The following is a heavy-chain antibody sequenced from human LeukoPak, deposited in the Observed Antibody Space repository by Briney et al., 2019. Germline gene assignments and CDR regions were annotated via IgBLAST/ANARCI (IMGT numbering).Heavy chain of an antibody. J-gene: IGHJ6*02. CDR3: ARDRILTGYYYYYGMDV. CDR1: GFTFSSYA. V-gene: IGHV3-30-3*01. Sequence: GGSLRLSCAASGFTFSSYAMHWVRQAPGKGLEWVAVISYDGSNKYYADSVKGRFTISRDNSKNTLYLQMNSLRAEDTAVYYCARDRILTGYYYYYGMDVWGQGTTVTVSS. D-gene: IGHD3-9*01. CDR2: ISYDGSNK.